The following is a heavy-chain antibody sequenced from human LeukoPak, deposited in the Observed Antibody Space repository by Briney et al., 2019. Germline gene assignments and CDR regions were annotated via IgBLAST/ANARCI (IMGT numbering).Heavy chain of an antibody. CDR3: ARDTSYYGMGV. CDR2: INPSGGST. J-gene: IGHJ6*02. CDR1: GYTFTSYY. Sequence: ASVKVACKASGYTFTSYYMHRVRQSPGQGLEWMGIINPSGGSTSYAQKFQGRVTMTRDTSTCTVYMELSSLRSEDTAGYYCARDTSYYGMGVWGQGTTVTVSS. V-gene: IGHV1-46*01.